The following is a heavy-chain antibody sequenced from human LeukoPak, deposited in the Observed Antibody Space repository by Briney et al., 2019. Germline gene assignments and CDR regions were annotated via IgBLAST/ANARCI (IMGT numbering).Heavy chain of an antibody. CDR2: IYYSGST. J-gene: IGHJ4*02. CDR1: GGSIRSGSHY. V-gene: IGHV4-39*02. CDR3: AKRDDSGGNLVDL. D-gene: IGHD3-22*01. Sequence: SETLSLTCTVSGGSIRSGSHYWAWIRQPPGKGLEWIGSIYYSGSTYYNPSLKNRVTISIDTSKNHFSLKLSSLSAADTSVYYCAKRDDSGGNLVDLWGQGTLVTVS.